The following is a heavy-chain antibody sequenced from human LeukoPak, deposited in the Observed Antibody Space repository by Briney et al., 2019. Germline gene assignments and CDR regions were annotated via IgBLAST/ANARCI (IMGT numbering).Heavy chain of an antibody. CDR2: ISSGSSTM. CDR1: GFTFSSFS. V-gene: IGHV3-48*02. CDR3: ARAGGLLWFGEVLESSDAFHI. J-gene: IGHJ3*02. Sequence: GGSLRLSCAASGFTFSSFSMNWVRQAPGKGLEWVSYISSGSSTMYYADSVKGRFTISRDNAKNSLYLQVNSLRDEDTAVYYCARAGGLLWFGEVLESSDAFHIWGQGTMVTVSS. D-gene: IGHD3-10*01.